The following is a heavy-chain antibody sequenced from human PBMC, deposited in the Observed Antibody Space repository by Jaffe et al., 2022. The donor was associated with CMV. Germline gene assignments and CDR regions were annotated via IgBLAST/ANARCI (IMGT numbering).Heavy chain of an antibody. CDR2: INPNSGGT. V-gene: IGHV1-2*02. CDR1: GYTFTGYY. D-gene: IGHD2-15*01. CDR3: ARAKQLVVVLGYCSGGSCYRFDY. Sequence: QVQLVQSGAEVKKPGASVKVSCKASGYTFTGYYMHWVRQAPGQGLEWMGWINPNSGGTNYAQKFQGRVTMTRDTSISTAYMELSRLRSDDTAVYYCARAKQLVVVLGYCSGGSCYRFDYWGQGTLVTVSS. J-gene: IGHJ4*02.